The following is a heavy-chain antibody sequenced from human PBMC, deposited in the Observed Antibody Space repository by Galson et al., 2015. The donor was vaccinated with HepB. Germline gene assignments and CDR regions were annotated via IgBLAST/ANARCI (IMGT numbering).Heavy chain of an antibody. Sequence: VKVSCKAPGGTFSTYAFSWVRQAPGQGLEWMGGIIPFLGIPNYARKFQGRVTITADKSTSTAYMELSSLRSEDTAVYYCARGGNYYDSSIYYYYMDVWGQGTTVTVSS. CDR2: IIPFLGIP. V-gene: IGHV1-69*10. CDR3: ARGGNYYDSSIYYYYMDV. CDR1: GGTFSTYA. J-gene: IGHJ6*03. D-gene: IGHD3-22*01.